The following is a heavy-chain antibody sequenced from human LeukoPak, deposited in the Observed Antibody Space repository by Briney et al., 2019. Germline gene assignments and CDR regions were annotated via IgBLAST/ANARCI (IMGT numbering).Heavy chain of an antibody. CDR1: GGSFSGYY. Sequence: PSETLSLTCAVYGGSFSGYYWGWIRQSPGKGLEWIGEINHSGSTNYNPSLKSRVTISIDTSKNQFSLRLTSMTAADTAVYYCARGLRSGGSCGVDYWGQGTLVAVSS. J-gene: IGHJ4*02. D-gene: IGHD2-15*01. V-gene: IGHV4-34*01. CDR2: INHSGST. CDR3: ARGLRSGGSCGVDY.